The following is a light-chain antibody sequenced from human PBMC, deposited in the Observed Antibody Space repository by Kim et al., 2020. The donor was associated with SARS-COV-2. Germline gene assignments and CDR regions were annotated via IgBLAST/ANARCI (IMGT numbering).Light chain of an antibody. CDR1: QGISSY. Sequence: SASFGDRVSITCRASQGISSYLAWYHQKPGKAHKLLIYAASTLQSGVPSRFSGSGSGTEFTLTISSLQPEDFATYYCQQLNSFPYTFGQGTKLEIK. J-gene: IGKJ2*01. CDR2: AAS. V-gene: IGKV1-9*01. CDR3: QQLNSFPYT.